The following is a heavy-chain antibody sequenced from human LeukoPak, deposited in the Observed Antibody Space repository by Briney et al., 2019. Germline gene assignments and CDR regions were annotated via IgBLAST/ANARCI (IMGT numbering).Heavy chain of an antibody. Sequence: PGGSLRLSCAASGFTFSSYAMSWVRQAPGKGLEWVSAISGSGGSTYYADSVKGRFTISRDNSKNTLNLQMNSLRAEDTAVYYCAKDRDYYDRTYYFDYWGQGTLVTVFS. CDR2: ISGSGGST. J-gene: IGHJ4*02. D-gene: IGHD3-22*01. V-gene: IGHV3-23*01. CDR3: AKDRDYYDRTYYFDY. CDR1: GFTFSSYA.